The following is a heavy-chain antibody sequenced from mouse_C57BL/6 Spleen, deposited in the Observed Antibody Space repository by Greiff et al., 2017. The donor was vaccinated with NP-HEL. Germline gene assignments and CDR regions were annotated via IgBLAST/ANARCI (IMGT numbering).Heavy chain of an antibody. CDR3: ARADYGNYEWYFDV. CDR2: INYDGSSS. CDR1: GFTFSDYY. Sequence: EVKVVESEGGLVQPGSSMKLSCTASGFTFSDYYMAWVRQVPEKGLEWVANINYDGSSSYYLDSLKSRFIISRDNAKNILYLQMSSLKSEDTATYYCARADYGNYEWYFDVWGTGTTVTVSS. J-gene: IGHJ1*03. V-gene: IGHV5-16*01. D-gene: IGHD2-1*01.